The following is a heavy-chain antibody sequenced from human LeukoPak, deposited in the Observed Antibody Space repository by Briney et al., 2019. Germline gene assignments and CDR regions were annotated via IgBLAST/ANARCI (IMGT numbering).Heavy chain of an antibody. CDR2: ISGSGGST. CDR1: GFIFSSYA. J-gene: IGHJ6*02. CDR3: AKSGRRIIVVPAATVDV. V-gene: IGHV3-23*01. D-gene: IGHD2-2*01. Sequence: PGGSLRLSCAASGFIFSSYAMSWVRQAPGKGLEWVSAISGSGGSTYYADSVKGRFTISRDNSKNTLYLQMNSLRAEDTAVYYCAKSGRRIIVVPAATVDVWGQGTTVTVSS.